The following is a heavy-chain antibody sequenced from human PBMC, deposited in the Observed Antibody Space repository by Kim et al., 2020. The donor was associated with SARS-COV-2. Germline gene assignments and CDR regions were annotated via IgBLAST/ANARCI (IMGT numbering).Heavy chain of an antibody. D-gene: IGHD2-2*01. CDR2: IYYSGST. CDR3: ARRQEGHYCSSTSCYFPPFAY. J-gene: IGHJ4*02. Sequence: SETLSLTCTVSGGSISSSSYYWGWIRQPPGKGLEWIGSIYYSGSTYYNPSLKSRVTISVDTSKNQFSLKLSSVTAADTAVYYCARRQEGHYCSSTSCYFPPFAYWGRGTLVTVSS. V-gene: IGHV4-39*01. CDR1: GGSISSSSYY.